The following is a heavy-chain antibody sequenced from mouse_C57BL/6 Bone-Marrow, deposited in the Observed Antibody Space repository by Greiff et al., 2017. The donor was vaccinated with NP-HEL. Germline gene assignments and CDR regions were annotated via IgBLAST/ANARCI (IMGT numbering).Heavy chain of an antibody. CDR1: GYTFTSYW. Sequence: QVQLQQPGAELVKPGASVKLSCKASGYTFTSYWMHWVKQRPGHGLEWIGMIHPNSGSTNYNEKFKSKATLAVDKSSSTAYMQLSSLTSEDSAVYYCAPTVVASYYFDYWGQGTTLTVSS. CDR3: APTVVASYYFDY. J-gene: IGHJ2*01. V-gene: IGHV1-64*01. CDR2: IHPNSGST. D-gene: IGHD1-1*01.